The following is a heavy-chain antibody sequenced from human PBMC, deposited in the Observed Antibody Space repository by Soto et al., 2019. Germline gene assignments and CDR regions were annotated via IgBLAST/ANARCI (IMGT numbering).Heavy chain of an antibody. D-gene: IGHD2-2*01. J-gene: IGHJ6*02. Sequence: ASVKVSCKASGYTFTGHYIHWVRQAPGQGLEWMGWINPNSGGTNYAQKFQGWVTMTRDTSISTAYMELSRLRSDDTAMYYCARGSSTSWVYYYGMDVWGQGTTVTVSS. CDR1: GYTFTGHY. CDR3: ARGSSTSWVYYYGMDV. V-gene: IGHV1-2*04. CDR2: INPNSGGT.